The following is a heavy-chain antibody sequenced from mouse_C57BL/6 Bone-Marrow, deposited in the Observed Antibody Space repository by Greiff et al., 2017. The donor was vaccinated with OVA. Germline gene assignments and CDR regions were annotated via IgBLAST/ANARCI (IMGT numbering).Heavy chain of an antibody. J-gene: IGHJ1*03. CDR1: GYSFTDYN. CDR3: AFYYGSSYRYFDV. CDR2: INPNYGTT. D-gene: IGHD1-1*01. Sequence: VQLKQSGPELVKPGASVKISCKASGYSFTDYNMNWVKQSHGKSLEWIGVINPNYGTTSYNQKFKGKATLTVDQSSSTAYMQLNSLTSEDSAVYYCAFYYGSSYRYFDVWGTGTTVTVSS. V-gene: IGHV1-39*01.